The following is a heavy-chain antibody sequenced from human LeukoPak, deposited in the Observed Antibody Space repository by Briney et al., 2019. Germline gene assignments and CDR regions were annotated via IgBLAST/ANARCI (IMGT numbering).Heavy chain of an antibody. CDR1: GYSISIAFY. V-gene: IGHV4-38-2*02. Sequence: SETLSLTCTVSGYSISIAFYWGWIRQPPGKGLEWIGSISHSGSTYYNPSLKSRVTISVDTSKNQFSLKLSSVTAADTAVYYCARGFDYYGSSGYLSNWYFDLWGRGTLVTVSS. J-gene: IGHJ2*01. CDR3: ARGFDYYGSSGYLSNWYFDL. D-gene: IGHD3-22*01. CDR2: ISHSGST.